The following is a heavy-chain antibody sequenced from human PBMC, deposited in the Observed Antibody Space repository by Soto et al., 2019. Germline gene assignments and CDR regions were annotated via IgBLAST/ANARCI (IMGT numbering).Heavy chain of an antibody. V-gene: IGHV3-23*01. CDR2: ISGRSGVP. CDR1: GLTLRSYA. Sequence: EGQLLQSGGDLVQPGGSLRLSCAGSGLTLRSYAMTWIRQTPEKGLEWVSTISGRSGVPSYADSVNGRFTVSRDNSKNTLYLQMNTLRPDDTAIYYCAKVGPFTGGFDPWGQGPLVTVAS. D-gene: IGHD3-16*01. CDR3: AKVGPFTGGFDP. J-gene: IGHJ5*02.